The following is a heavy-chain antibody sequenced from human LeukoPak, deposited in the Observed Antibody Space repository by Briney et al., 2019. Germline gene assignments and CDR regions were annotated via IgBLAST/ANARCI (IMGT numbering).Heavy chain of an antibody. CDR3: ARGPRAFDY. CDR2: ISSSGSTI. J-gene: IGHJ4*02. Sequence: PGGSLRLSCAASGFTSSSYEMNWVRQAPGKGLEWVSYISSSGSTIYYADSVKGRFTISRDNAKNSLYLQMNSLRAEDTAVYYCARGPRAFDYWGQGTLVTVSS. CDR1: GFTSSSYE. V-gene: IGHV3-48*03.